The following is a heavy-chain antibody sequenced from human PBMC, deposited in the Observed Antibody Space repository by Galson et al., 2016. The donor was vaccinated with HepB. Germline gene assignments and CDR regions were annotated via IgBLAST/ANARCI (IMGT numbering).Heavy chain of an antibody. CDR1: GFTFSDFY. CDR3: AGGSRELLFGSWFDP. Sequence: SLRLSCAASGFTFSDFYMSWIRQSPGKRLEWVSFISRYSSYALYADSVKGRFTISRDDARHSLYLQMDSLRAEDTAVYYCAGGSRELLFGSWFDPWAQGTLVTVSS. J-gene: IGHJ5*02. D-gene: IGHD1-26*01. CDR2: ISRYSSYA. V-gene: IGHV3-11*06.